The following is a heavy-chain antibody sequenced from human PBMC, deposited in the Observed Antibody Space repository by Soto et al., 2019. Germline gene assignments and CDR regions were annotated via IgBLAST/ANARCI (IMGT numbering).Heavy chain of an antibody. J-gene: IGHJ5*02. Sequence: GASVKVSCKASGYTFTSYGISWVRQAPGQGLEWMGWISAYNGNTNYAQKLQGRVTMTTDTSTSTAYMELRSLRSDDTAVYYCARDDYDSSGTIWFDPWGQGTLVTVSS. D-gene: IGHD3-22*01. CDR1: GYTFTSYG. V-gene: IGHV1-18*01. CDR3: ARDDYDSSGTIWFDP. CDR2: ISAYNGNT.